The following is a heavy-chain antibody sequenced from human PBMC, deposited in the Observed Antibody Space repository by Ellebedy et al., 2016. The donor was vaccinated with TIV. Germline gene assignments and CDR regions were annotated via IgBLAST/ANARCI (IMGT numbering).Heavy chain of an antibody. J-gene: IGHJ4*02. CDR3: ARDRAGLDY. V-gene: IGHV1-69*13. CDR2: IIPIFGTA. Sequence: AASVKVSCKASGGTFSSYAISWVRQAPGQGLEWMGGIIPIFGTANYAQKFQGRVTITADESTSTAYMELSSLRSGDTAMYYCARDRAGLDYWGQGTLVTVSS. CDR1: GGTFSSYA.